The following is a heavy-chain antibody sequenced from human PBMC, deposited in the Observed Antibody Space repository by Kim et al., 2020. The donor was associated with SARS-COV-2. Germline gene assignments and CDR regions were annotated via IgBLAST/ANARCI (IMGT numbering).Heavy chain of an antibody. CDR1: GGSISSYY. J-gene: IGHJ4*02. CDR3: ARGRLLGDYGDYGGEFDY. V-gene: IGHV4-59*13. D-gene: IGHD4-17*01. CDR2: IYYSGST. Sequence: SETLSLTCTVSGGSISSYYWSWIRQPPGKGLEWIGYIYYSGSTNYNPSLKSRVTISVDTSKNQFSLKLSSVTAADTAVYYCARGRLLGDYGDYGGEFDYWGQGTLVTVSS.